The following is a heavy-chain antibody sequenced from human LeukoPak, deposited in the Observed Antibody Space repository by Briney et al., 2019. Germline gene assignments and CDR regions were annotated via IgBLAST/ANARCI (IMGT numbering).Heavy chain of an antibody. V-gene: IGHV1-69*13. CDR3: AVETYYYGSGSYSIDY. J-gene: IGHJ4*02. Sequence: SVTVSCKASGGTFSSYAISWVRQAPGQGLEWMGGIIPIFGTANYAQKFQGRVTITADESTSTAYMELSSLRSEDTAVYYCAVETYYYGSGSYSIDYWGQGTLVTVSS. CDR2: IIPIFGTA. CDR1: GGTFSSYA. D-gene: IGHD3-10*01.